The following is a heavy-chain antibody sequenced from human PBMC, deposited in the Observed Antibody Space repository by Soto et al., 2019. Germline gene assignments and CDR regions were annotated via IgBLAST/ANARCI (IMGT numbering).Heavy chain of an antibody. J-gene: IGHJ4*02. CDR2: IYYSGST. V-gene: IGHV4-28*03. D-gene: IGHD3-3*01. CDR1: GYSISSSNW. CDR3: AREIREFDY. Sequence: PSETLSLTCAVSGYSISSSNWWGWIRQPPGKGLEWIGYIYYSGSTNYNPSLKSRVTISVDTSKNQFSLKLSSVTAADTAVYYCAREIREFDYWGQGTLVTVSS.